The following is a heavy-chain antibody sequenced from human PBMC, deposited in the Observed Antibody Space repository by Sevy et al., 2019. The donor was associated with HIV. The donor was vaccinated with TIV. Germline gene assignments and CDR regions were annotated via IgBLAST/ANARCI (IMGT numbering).Heavy chain of an antibody. CDR3: AKDRTPYSSSSIAWLDP. J-gene: IGHJ5*02. D-gene: IGHD6-6*01. CDR2: ISYDGSNK. Sequence: GGSLRLSCAASGFTFSSYGMHWVRQAPGKGLEWVAVISYDGSNKYYADSVKGRFTISTDNSKNTLYLEMNSLRAEDTAVYYCAKDRTPYSSSSIAWLDPWGQGTLVTVSS. V-gene: IGHV3-30*18. CDR1: GFTFSSYG.